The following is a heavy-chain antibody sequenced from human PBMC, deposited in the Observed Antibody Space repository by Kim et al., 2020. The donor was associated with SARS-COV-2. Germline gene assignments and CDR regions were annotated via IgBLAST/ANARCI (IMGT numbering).Heavy chain of an antibody. D-gene: IGHD2-15*01. CDR3: ARGTRSLAATYYYYYGMDV. Sequence: GGSLRLSCAASGFTFSSYWMSWVRQAPGKGLEWVANIKQDGSEKYYVDSVKGRFTISRDNAKNSLYLQMNSLRAEDTAVYYCARGTRSLAATYYYYYGMDVWGQGTTVTVSS. CDR2: IKQDGSEK. V-gene: IGHV3-7*01. J-gene: IGHJ6*02. CDR1: GFTFSSYW.